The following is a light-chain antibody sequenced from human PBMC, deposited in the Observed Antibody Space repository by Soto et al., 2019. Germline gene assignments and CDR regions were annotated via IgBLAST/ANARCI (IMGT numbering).Light chain of an antibody. CDR3: ADRDDGPFFV. Sequence: QSVLTQPPSASGTPGQRVTISCSGSSSNIGSNTVNWYQQLPGTAPKLLIYSNNQRPSGVPDRFSGSKSGTSASLAISGLQSEEGDDYYCADRDDGPFFVFGSGTKVTVL. J-gene: IGLJ1*01. CDR2: SNN. CDR1: SSNIGSNT. V-gene: IGLV1-44*01.